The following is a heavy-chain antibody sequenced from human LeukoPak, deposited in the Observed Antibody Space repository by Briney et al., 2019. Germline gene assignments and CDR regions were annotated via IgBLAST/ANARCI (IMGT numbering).Heavy chain of an antibody. D-gene: IGHD3-10*01. Sequence: PERSLRLSCAASGFTFSSYTIHWVRQAPGKGLEWMALISHDGRNKNYAESVKGRFTISRDNSKRTLYLEVNSLRPDGTAVYFCARGSHQDYFGSMTYLFDYWGQGTLVTVSS. J-gene: IGHJ4*02. V-gene: IGHV3-30*04. CDR3: ARGSHQDYFGSMTYLFDY. CDR1: GFTFSSYT. CDR2: ISHDGRNK.